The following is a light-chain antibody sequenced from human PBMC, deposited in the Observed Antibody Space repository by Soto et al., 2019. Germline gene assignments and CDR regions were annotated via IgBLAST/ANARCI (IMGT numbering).Light chain of an antibody. CDR2: DAS. V-gene: IGKV1-5*01. Sequence: DIQMTQSPSTLSGSVGDRVTITCRASQNINNYLSWYQHKPGKAPKLLIYDASSLESGVPSRFSGSGSGTEFTLTISSLQPDDFATYYCQQYNSYSLTFGGGTKVDIK. CDR3: QQYNSYSLT. J-gene: IGKJ4*01. CDR1: QNINNY.